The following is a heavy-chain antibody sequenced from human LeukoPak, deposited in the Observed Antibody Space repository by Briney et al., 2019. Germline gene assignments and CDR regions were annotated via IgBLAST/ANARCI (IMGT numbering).Heavy chain of an antibody. D-gene: IGHD6-13*01. V-gene: IGHV1-8*01. J-gene: IGHJ6*02. CDR1: GYTFTSYD. CDR3: ATAAAGLLYYYYGMDV. CDR2: MNPNSGNT. Sequence: ASVKVSCKASGYTFTSYDINWVRQATGQGLEWMGWMNPNSGNTGYAQKFQGRVTMTRNTSISTAYMELSSLRSEDTAVYYCATAAAGLLYYYYGMDVWGQGTTVTVSS.